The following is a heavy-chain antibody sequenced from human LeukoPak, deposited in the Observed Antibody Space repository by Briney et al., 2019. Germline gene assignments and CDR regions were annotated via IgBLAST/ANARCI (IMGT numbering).Heavy chain of an antibody. CDR2: ISNSDNST. CDR1: GFSFSIHD. V-gene: IGHV3-23*01. Sequence: GGSLRLSRAASGFSFSIHDMTWVRQAPGKGLEWVSTISNSDNSTYYADSVKGRFTVSRDNAKNSLYLQMNSLRAEDTAVYYCAELGITMIGGVWGKGTTVTISS. CDR3: AELGITMIGGV. D-gene: IGHD3-10*02. J-gene: IGHJ6*04.